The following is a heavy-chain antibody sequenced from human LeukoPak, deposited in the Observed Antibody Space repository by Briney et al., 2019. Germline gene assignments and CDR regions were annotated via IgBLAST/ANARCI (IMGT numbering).Heavy chain of an antibody. V-gene: IGHV3-23*01. CDR3: AKQLRYFDWLPTNYFDY. J-gene: IGHJ4*02. CDR2: ISGSGGST. CDR1: GFTFSSYG. Sequence: GGSLRLSCAASGFTFSSYGMSWVRQAPGKGLEWVSAISGSGGSTCYADSVKGRFTISRDNSKNTLYLQMNSLRAEDTAVYYCAKQLRYFDWLPTNYFDYWGQGTLVTVSS. D-gene: IGHD3-9*01.